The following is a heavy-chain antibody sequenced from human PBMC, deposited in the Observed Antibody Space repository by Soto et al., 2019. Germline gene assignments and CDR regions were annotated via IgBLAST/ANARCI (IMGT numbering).Heavy chain of an antibody. CDR3: TTDRRSGYDPQFDL. J-gene: IGHJ5*02. CDR1: GFTLYNTR. CDR2: VKSKTDGGAT. Sequence: GGSLRLSCTASGFTLYNTRMSWVRQAPGKGLEWVGSVKSKTDGGATDYTAPVKGRFTISRDDSKNTLYLQMNSLQTDDTAVYYCTTDRRSGYDPQFDLWGQGTLVTVSS. D-gene: IGHD5-12*01. V-gene: IGHV3-15*01.